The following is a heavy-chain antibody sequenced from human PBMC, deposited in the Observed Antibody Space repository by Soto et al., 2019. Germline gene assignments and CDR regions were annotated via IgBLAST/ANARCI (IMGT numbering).Heavy chain of an antibody. CDR3: ARDVGYCSGGSCMDV. CDR2: IIPIFGTA. D-gene: IGHD2-15*01. CDR1: GGTFSSYA. Sequence: GASVKVSCKASGGTFSSYAISWVRQAPGQGLEWMGGIIPIFGTANYAQKFQGRVTITADESTSTAYMELSSLRSEDTAVYYCARDVGYCSGGSCMDVWGQGTTVNVSS. V-gene: IGHV1-69*13. J-gene: IGHJ6*02.